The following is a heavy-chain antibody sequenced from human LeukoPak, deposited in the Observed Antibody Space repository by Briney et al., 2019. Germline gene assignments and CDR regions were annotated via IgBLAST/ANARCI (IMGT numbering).Heavy chain of an antibody. J-gene: IGHJ4*02. CDR1: GGSMSSYY. CDR3: ARAGRPRDYYDSSGYLFDY. D-gene: IGHD3-22*01. CDR2: IYRSGGT. V-gene: IGHV4-59*01. Sequence: PSETLSLTCTVSGGSMSSYYWGWIRQPPGKGLEWIGYIYRSGGTNYNPSVRSRVSISLDTSKNQFSLRLSSVTAADTAVYYCARAGRPRDYYDSSGYLFDYWGQGTLVTVSS.